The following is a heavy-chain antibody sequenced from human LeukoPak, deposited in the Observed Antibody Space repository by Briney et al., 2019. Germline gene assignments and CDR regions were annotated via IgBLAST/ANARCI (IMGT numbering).Heavy chain of an antibody. V-gene: IGHV1-2*02. CDR1: GYTFTGYY. CDR3: ARDSLSDIVVVPAAMVSSMDV. D-gene: IGHD2-2*01. CDR2: INPNSGGT. Sequence: ASVKVSCKASGYTFTGYYMHWVRQAPGQGLEWMGWINPNSGGTNYAQKFQGRVTMTRDTSISTAYMELSRLRSDDTAVYYCARDSLSDIVVVPAAMVSSMDVWGKGTTATVSS. J-gene: IGHJ6*03.